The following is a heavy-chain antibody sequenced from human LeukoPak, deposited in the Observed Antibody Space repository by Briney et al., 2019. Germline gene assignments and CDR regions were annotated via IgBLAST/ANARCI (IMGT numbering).Heavy chain of an antibody. CDR2: IKSNCDGGTT. CDR1: GFTFSGVL. D-gene: IGHD3-10*01. CDR3: VTVQFARAVSFDY. V-gene: IGHV3-15*01. J-gene: IGHJ4*02. Sequence: KSGGSLGRYWSASGFTFSGVLMRRGPQAPGHGRVWVSRIKSNCDGGTTAYAEPVKGRFSLSRDDSKNTLVLQMNSLKTEATAVYYCVTVQFARAVSFDYWGQGTLVTVSS.